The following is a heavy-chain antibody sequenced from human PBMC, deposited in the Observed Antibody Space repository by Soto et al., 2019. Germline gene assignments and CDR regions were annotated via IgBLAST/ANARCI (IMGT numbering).Heavy chain of an antibody. V-gene: IGHV1-58*01. D-gene: IGHD6-6*01. J-gene: IGHJ4*02. CDR1: GFTFTSSA. Sequence: SVKVSCKASGFTFTSSAVQWVRQARGQRLEWIGWIVVGSGNTNYAQKFQERVTITRDMSTSTAYMELSSLRSEDTAVYYCAADGGPKSSSPFDYWGQGTLVTVSS. CDR3: AADGGPKSSSPFDY. CDR2: IVVGSGNT.